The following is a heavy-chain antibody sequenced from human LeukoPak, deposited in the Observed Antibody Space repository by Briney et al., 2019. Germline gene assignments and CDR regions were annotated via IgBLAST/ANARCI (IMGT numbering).Heavy chain of an antibody. J-gene: IGHJ5*02. CDR1: GYTFTSSD. Sequence: GASVKVSCKASGYTFTSSDINWVRQATGQGLEWMGWMNPNSGNTGSAQRFQGRVTMTRDTSIGTAYMELSSLRSEDTAVYYCARGPLVRLPSSFDPWGQGTLVTVSS. D-gene: IGHD3-16*02. CDR3: ARGPLVRLPSSFDP. CDR2: MNPNSGNT. V-gene: IGHV1-8*01.